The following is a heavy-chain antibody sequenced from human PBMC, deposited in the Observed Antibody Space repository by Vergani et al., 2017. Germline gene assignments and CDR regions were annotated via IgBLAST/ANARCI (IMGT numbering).Heavy chain of an antibody. J-gene: IGHJ3*02. D-gene: IGHD3-22*01. CDR3: ARGYYDSSGYYYYTAFDI. Sequence: QLQLQESGPGLVKPSETLSLTCTVSGGSISSGDYYWSWIRQPPGKGLEWIGYIYYSGSTYYNPSLKSRVTISVDTSKSQFSLKLSSVTAADTAVYYCARGYYDSSGYYYYTAFDIWGQGTMVTVSS. CDR2: IYYSGST. CDR1: GGSISSGDYY. V-gene: IGHV4-30-4*01.